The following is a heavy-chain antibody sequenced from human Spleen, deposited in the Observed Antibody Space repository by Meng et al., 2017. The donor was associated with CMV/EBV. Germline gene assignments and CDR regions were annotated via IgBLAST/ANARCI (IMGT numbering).Heavy chain of an antibody. V-gene: IGHV3-21*04. CDR2: ISSSSSYI. CDR1: GFTFSTYS. Sequence: GESLKISCVASGFTFSTYSMNWVRQAPGKGLEWVSSISSSSSYIYYADSVKGRFTISRDNAKKSLYLQMNSLRAEDTAVYYCARAADFWSGSYDSWGQGTLVTVSS. D-gene: IGHD3-3*01. CDR3: ARAADFWSGSYDS. J-gene: IGHJ4*02.